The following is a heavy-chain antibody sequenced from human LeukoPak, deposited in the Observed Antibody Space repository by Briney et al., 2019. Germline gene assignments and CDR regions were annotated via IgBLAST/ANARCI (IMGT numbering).Heavy chain of an antibody. CDR1: GFTFSSYA. D-gene: IGHD6-13*01. CDR3: ARDRYSSSWLDY. J-gene: IGHJ4*02. CDR2: ISYDGSNK. V-gene: IGHV3-30-3*01. Sequence: PAGSLRLSCAASGFTFSSYAMHWVRQPPGKGLEWVAVISYDGSNKYYADSVKGRFTTSRDNSKNTLYLQMNSRRAEDTAVYYCARDRYSSSWLDYWGQGTLVTVSS.